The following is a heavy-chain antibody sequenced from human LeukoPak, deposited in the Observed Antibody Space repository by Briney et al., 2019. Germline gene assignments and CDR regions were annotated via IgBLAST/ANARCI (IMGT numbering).Heavy chain of an antibody. CDR3: AKGLVFDI. CDR2: ISYDGSNK. CDR1: GFTFSSYG. V-gene: IGHV3-30*18. J-gene: IGHJ3*02. Sequence: GGSLRLSCAASGFTFSSYGMHWVRQAPGKGLEWVAVISYDGSNKYYADSVKGRFTISRDNSKNTLYLQMNSLRAEDTAVYYCAKGLVFDIWGQGTMVTVSS.